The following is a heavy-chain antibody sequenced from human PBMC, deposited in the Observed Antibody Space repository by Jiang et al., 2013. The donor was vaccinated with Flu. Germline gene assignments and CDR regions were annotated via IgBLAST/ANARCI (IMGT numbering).Heavy chain of an antibody. CDR2: ISTSGGST. J-gene: IGHJ4*02. CDR1: GFTFSSYA. D-gene: IGHD4-17*01. V-gene: IGHV3-23*01. Sequence: VQLLESGGGLVQPGGSLRLSCAASGFTFSSYAMSWVRQAPGKGLEWVSAISTSGGSTYYADSVKGQFTISRDNSKNTLYLQMNSLRAEDTAVYYCARHPAVTTAELDYWGQGTLVTVSS. CDR3: ARHPAVTTAELDY.